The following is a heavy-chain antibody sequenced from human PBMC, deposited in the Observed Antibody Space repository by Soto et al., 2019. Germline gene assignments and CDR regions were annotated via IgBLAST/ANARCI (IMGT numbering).Heavy chain of an antibody. V-gene: IGHV3-74*01. CDR2: ISTDGSST. Sequence: EMQLVESGGGLVKPGGSLRISCAASGFTFSKYWMHWVRQTPGKGLVWVSRISTDGSSTWYADSVKGRFTISRDSAKNTLYLQMSSLRAEDTALYYCVRGGRMFDYYYGMDVWGQGTTVAVSS. D-gene: IGHD3-10*02. CDR1: GFTFSKYW. CDR3: VRGGRMFDYYYGMDV. J-gene: IGHJ6*02.